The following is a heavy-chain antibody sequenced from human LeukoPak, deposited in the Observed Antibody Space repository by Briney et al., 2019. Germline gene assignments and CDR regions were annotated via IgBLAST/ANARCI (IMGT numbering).Heavy chain of an antibody. Sequence: ASVKVSCRASGYTFTGYYMHWVRQAPGQGLEWMGWINPNSGGTNYAQKFQGRVTMTRDTSISTAYMELSRLRSDDTAVYYCARDLADSSSSVGNWYDPWGQGTLVTVSS. CDR1: GYTFTGYY. D-gene: IGHD6-6*01. CDR2: INPNSGGT. V-gene: IGHV1-2*02. CDR3: ARDLADSSSSVGNWYDP. J-gene: IGHJ5*02.